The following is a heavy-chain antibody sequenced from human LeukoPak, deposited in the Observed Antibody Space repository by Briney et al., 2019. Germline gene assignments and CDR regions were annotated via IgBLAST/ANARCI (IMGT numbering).Heavy chain of an antibody. CDR3: ASMAAAGTTIDY. V-gene: IGHV4-34*01. Sequence: SETLSLTCAVYGGSFSGYYWSWIRQPPGKGLEWIGEINHSGSTNYNPSLKSRVTISVDTSKNQFSLKLSSVTAADTAVYYCASMAAAGTTIDYWGQGTLVTVSS. CDR1: GGSFSGYY. J-gene: IGHJ4*02. D-gene: IGHD6-13*01. CDR2: INHSGST.